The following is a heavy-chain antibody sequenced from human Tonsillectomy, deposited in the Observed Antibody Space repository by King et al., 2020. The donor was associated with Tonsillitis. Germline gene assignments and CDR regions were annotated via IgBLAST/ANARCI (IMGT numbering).Heavy chain of an antibody. V-gene: IGHV3-11*05. Sequence: VQLVESGGGLVKPGGSLRLSCAASGFSFNDYYMTWIRQAPGKGLEWVSHIGSSATYTKYADSVRGRFTISRDNSKNSVYLQIKSLRAEDTAVYYCARDNVDRYGDYFDYWGQGTLVTVSS. D-gene: IGHD4-17*01. CDR2: IGSSATYT. CDR3: ARDNVDRYGDYFDY. CDR1: GFSFNDYY. J-gene: IGHJ4*02.